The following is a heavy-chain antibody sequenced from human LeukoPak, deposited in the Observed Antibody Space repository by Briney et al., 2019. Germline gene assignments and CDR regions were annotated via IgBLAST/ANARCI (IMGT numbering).Heavy chain of an antibody. V-gene: IGHV3-30*18. CDR3: AKSLAVAGTQIPFDY. J-gene: IGHJ4*02. Sequence: GGSLRLSCAASGXTFSSYGVHWVRQAPGKGLEWVAVISYDGSNKYYADSVKGRFTISRDNSKNTLYLQMNSLRAEDTAVYYCAKSLAVAGTQIPFDYWGQGTLVTVSS. CDR2: ISYDGSNK. D-gene: IGHD6-19*01. CDR1: GXTFSSYG.